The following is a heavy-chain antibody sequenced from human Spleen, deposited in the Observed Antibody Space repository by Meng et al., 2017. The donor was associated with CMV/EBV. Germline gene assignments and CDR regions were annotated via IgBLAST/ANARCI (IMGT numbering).Heavy chain of an antibody. CDR3: AKVDSGSWYRGFFDY. Sequence: GESLKISCAASGFTFSSYSMNWVRQAPGKGLEWVSSISSSSTYIYYADSVKGRFTISRDNAKNSLYLQMNSLRAEDTAVYYCAKVDSGSWYRGFFDYWGQGTLVTVSS. V-gene: IGHV3-21*01. J-gene: IGHJ4*02. D-gene: IGHD6-13*01. CDR2: ISSSSTYI. CDR1: GFTFSSYS.